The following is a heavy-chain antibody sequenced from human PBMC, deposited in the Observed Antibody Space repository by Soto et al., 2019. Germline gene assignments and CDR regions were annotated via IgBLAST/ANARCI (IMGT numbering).Heavy chain of an antibody. CDR1: GFSLSNARMG. V-gene: IGHV2-26*01. Sequence: GPTLVNPTETLTLTCTVSGFSLSNARMGVSWIRQPPGKALEWLAHIFSNDEKSYSTSLKSRLTISKDTSKSQVVLTMTNMDPVDTATYYCARMIVGPAAMSSGFNWLDPWGQGTLVTVSS. CDR2: IFSNDEK. J-gene: IGHJ5*02. D-gene: IGHD2-2*01. CDR3: ARMIVGPAAMSSGFNWLDP.